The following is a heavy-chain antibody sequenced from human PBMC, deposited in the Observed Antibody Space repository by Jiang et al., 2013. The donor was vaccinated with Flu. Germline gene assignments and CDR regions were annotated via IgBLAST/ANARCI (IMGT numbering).Heavy chain of an antibody. Sequence: VSGYSISSGYYWGWIRQPPGKGLEWIGSIYHSGSTYYNPSLKSRVTISVDTSKNQFSLKLSSVTAADTAVYYCARHGGEQQLDGWFDPWGQGTLVTVSS. V-gene: IGHV4-38-2*01. J-gene: IGHJ5*02. CDR1: GYSISSGYY. CDR3: ARHGGEQQLDGWFDP. CDR2: IYHSGST. D-gene: IGHD6-13*01.